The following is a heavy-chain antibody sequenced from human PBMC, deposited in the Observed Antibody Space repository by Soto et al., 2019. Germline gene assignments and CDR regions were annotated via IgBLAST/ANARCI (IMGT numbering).Heavy chain of an antibody. V-gene: IGHV3-33*01. D-gene: IGHD3-22*01. J-gene: IGHJ4*02. CDR2: IWYDGSNK. CDR1: GFTFSSYG. Sequence: QVQLVESGGGVVQPGRSLRLSCAASGFTFSSYGMHWVRQAPGKGLEWVAVIWYDGSNKYYADSVKGRFTISRDNSKNTLYLQKNILRAEDTAVYYCARDYDSSGYPRYYFVYWGQGTLVTVSS. CDR3: ARDYDSSGYPRYYFVY.